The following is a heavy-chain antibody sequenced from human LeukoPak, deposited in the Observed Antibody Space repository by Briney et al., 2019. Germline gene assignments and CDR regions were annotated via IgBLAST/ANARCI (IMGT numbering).Heavy chain of an antibody. CDR1: GFTFSSYA. V-gene: IGHV3-23*01. D-gene: IGHD3-22*01. CDR2: ISGSGGST. J-gene: IGHJ4*02. Sequence: GGSLRLSCTAPGFTFSSYAISWVRQAPGKGLEWVSAISGSGGSTYYADSVKGRFTISRDNSKNTLYLQMNSLRAEDTAVYYCAKGPDRNYYFDYWGQGTLVTVSS. CDR3: AKGPDRNYYFDY.